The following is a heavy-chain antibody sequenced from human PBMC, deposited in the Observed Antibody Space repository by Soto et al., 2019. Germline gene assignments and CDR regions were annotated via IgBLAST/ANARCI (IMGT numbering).Heavy chain of an antibody. V-gene: IGHV4-61*01. CDR3: ARESEGIIAARPVWYFDY. CDR2: IYYSGST. J-gene: IGHJ4*02. D-gene: IGHD6-6*01. CDR1: GGSVSSGSYY. Sequence: SETLPLTCTVSGGSVSSGSYYWSWIRQPPGKGLEWIGYIYYSGSTNYNPSLKSRVTISVDTSKNQFSLKLSSVTAADTAVYYCARESEGIIAARPVWYFDYWGQGTLVTVSS.